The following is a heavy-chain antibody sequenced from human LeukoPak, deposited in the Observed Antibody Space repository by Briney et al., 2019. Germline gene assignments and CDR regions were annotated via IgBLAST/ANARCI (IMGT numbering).Heavy chain of an antibody. V-gene: IGHV4-4*02. J-gene: IGHJ4*02. CDR3: ARRGGIVTYSFDY. CDR2: IHHSGST. Sequence: SGTLSLTCAVSGGSISSHNWWSWVRQPPGKGLEWIGGIHHSGSTNYNPSLQSRVTISLDKSKNLFSLKVRSVTDADTAVYYCARRGGIVTYSFDYWGQGTLVTVSS. CDR1: GGSISSHNW. D-gene: IGHD2-15*01.